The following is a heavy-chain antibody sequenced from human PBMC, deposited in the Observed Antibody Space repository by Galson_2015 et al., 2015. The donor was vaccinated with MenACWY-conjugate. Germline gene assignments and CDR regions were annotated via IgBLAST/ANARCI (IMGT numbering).Heavy chain of an antibody. J-gene: IGHJ4*02. D-gene: IGHD3-22*01. Sequence: SLRLSCAASGFTFSSYAMHWVRQAPGKGLEWVAVISYDGSNKYYADSVKGRFTISRDNSKNTLYLQMNSLRAEDTAVYYCARGIGSSGYYQDWGQGALVTVSS. CDR1: GFTFSSYA. V-gene: IGHV3-30*04. CDR2: ISYDGSNK. CDR3: ARGIGSSGYYQD.